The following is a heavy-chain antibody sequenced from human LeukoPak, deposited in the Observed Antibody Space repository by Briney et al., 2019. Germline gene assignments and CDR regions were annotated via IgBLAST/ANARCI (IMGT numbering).Heavy chain of an antibody. CDR1: GGSISSRNYY. V-gene: IGHV4-39*01. J-gene: IGHJ5*02. D-gene: IGHD1-26*01. CDR2: IYYSGTT. Sequence: PSETLSLTCTVSGGSISSRNYYWGWIRQPPGKGLEWIGSIYYSGTTYYNPSLKSRVSINVDTSKNQFSLYLSSVTAEDTAVYYCASSGSYHSFPTWGQGTLVTVSS. CDR3: ASSGSYHSFPT.